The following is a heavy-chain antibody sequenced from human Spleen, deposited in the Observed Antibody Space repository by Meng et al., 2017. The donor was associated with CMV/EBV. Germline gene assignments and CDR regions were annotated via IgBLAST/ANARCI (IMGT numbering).Heavy chain of an antibody. CDR2: INPSGGYT. Sequence: ASVKVSCKASGYTFTSYHMHWVRQAPGQGLEWMGIINPSGGYTSYAQKFQGRVTMTRDTSTSTVDMELSSLRSEDTAVYYCARDKGPDCSSTTCYLGRGSPHYGMDVWGQGTTVTVSS. CDR3: ARDKGPDCSSTTCYLGRGSPHYGMDV. D-gene: IGHD2-2*01. J-gene: IGHJ6*02. CDR1: GYTFTSYH. V-gene: IGHV1-46*01.